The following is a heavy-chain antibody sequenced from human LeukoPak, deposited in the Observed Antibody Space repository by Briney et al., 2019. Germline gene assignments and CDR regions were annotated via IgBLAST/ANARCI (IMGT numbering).Heavy chain of an antibody. V-gene: IGHV3-21*01. J-gene: IGHJ4*02. CDR3: ARDLLSLWFGEY. D-gene: IGHD3-10*01. Sequence: SSISSSSTYIYYADSVKGRFTISRDNAENSLYLQMNSLRAEDTAVYYCARDLLSLWFGEYWGQGTLVTVSS. CDR2: ISSSSTYI.